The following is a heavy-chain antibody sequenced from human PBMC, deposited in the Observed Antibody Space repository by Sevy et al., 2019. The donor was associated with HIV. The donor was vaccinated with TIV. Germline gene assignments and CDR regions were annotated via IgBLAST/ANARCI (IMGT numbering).Heavy chain of an antibody. D-gene: IGHD6-19*01. CDR2: VYNGGTT. J-gene: IGHJ4*02. V-gene: IGHV4-39*01. CDR3: ARLPQWLGPGFDS. CDR1: GASMRSSHY. Sequence: SETLSLTCTVSGASMRSSHYWGWIRQPPGKGLEWIASVYNGGTTYYNPSLKTRVTISVDTSKNRFFLRLASVTAADTAFYYCARLPQWLGPGFDSWGQGTLVTVSS.